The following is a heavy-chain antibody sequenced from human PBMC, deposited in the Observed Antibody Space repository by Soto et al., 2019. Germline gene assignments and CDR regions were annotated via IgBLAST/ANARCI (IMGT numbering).Heavy chain of an antibody. CDR3: ARVVRPPPNFDY. CDR1: GGSISSGGYY. V-gene: IGHV4-31*03. CDR2: IYYSGST. Sequence: TLSLTCTVSGGSISSGGYYWSWIRQHPGKGLEWIGYIYYSGSTYYNPSLKSRVTISVDTSKNQFSLKLSSVTAADTAVYYCARVVRPPPNFDYWGQGTLVTVSS. J-gene: IGHJ4*02.